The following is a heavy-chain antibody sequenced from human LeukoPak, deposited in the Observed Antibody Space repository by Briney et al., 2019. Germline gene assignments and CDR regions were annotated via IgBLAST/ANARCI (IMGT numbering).Heavy chain of an antibody. CDR2: ISYGGSNK. CDR3: ARDKYGYNAPIDY. Sequence: PGGSLRLSCAASGFTLSSYAMHWVRQAPGKGLEWVAVISYGGSNKYYADSVKGRFTISRDNSKNTLSLQMNSLRLEDTAVYYCARDKYGYNAPIDYWAQGTLVTVSS. D-gene: IGHD5-24*01. J-gene: IGHJ4*02. V-gene: IGHV3-30-3*01. CDR1: GFTLSSYA.